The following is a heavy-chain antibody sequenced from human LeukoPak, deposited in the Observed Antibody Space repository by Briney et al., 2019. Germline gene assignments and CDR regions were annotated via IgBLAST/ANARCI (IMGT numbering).Heavy chain of an antibody. CDR2: ISGSGGST. V-gene: IGHV3-23*01. CDR1: GFTFSSYA. CDR3: ARDHHYDYVWGSYRQFDY. J-gene: IGHJ4*02. Sequence: GGSLRLSCAASGFTFSSYAMSWVRQAPGKGLEWVSAISGSGGSTYYADSVKGRFTISRDNSKNTLYLQMNSLRAEDTAVYYCARDHHYDYVWGSYRQFDYWGQGTLVTVSS. D-gene: IGHD3-16*02.